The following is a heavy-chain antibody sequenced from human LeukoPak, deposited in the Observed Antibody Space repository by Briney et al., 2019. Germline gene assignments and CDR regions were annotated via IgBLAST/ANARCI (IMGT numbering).Heavy chain of an antibody. Sequence: GGSLRLSCAASGFPFHDHDMYWVRQTPGKGLEWVSLISHGGGKEHYAESVKGRFTISRDNSRTTVYLQMSSLRSDDTAIYYCAKTLDGFWPQFDFWGQGTLLTVSS. V-gene: IGHV3-30*18. J-gene: IGHJ4*02. D-gene: IGHD5-24*01. CDR2: ISHGGGKE. CDR1: GFPFHDHD. CDR3: AKTLDGFWPQFDF.